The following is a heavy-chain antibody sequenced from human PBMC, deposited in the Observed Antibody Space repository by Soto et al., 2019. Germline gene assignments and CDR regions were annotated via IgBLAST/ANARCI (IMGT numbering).Heavy chain of an antibody. CDR1: GGSFSGYY. J-gene: IGHJ4*02. Sequence: SETLSLTCAVYGGSFSGYYWSWIRQPPGKGLEWIGEINHSGSTNYNPSLKSRVTISVDTSKNQFSLKLSPVTAADTAVYYCARVLYLPRITMVRGAFDYWGQGTLVTVSS. D-gene: IGHD3-10*01. V-gene: IGHV4-34*01. CDR3: ARVLYLPRITMVRGAFDY. CDR2: INHSGST.